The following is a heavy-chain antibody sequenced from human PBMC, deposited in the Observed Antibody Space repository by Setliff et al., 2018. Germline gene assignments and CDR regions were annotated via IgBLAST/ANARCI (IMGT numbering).Heavy chain of an antibody. J-gene: IGHJ4*02. Sequence: PGGSLRLSCAASGFTFSSYEMNWVRQAPGKGLEWLSYISSSGGTIFYADSVKGRFTISRDNAKKSLYLQMNSLRAEDTAVYYCACPDILTGLSDYWGQGTLVTVSS. CDR1: GFTFSSYE. D-gene: IGHD3-9*01. V-gene: IGHV3-48*03. CDR2: ISSSGGTI. CDR3: ACPDILTGLSDY.